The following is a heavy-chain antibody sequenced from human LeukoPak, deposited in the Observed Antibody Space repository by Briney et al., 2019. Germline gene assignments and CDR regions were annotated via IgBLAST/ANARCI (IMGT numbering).Heavy chain of an antibody. J-gene: IGHJ4*02. CDR3: ARDNGFLEWLFLY. V-gene: IGHV3-21*01. CDR1: GYTFSSYS. D-gene: IGHD3-3*01. Sequence: GGSLRLSCAASGYTFSSYSMNWVRQAPGKGLEWVSSISSSSSYIYYADSVKGRFTISRDNVKNSLYLQMNSLRAEDTAVYYCARDNGFLEWLFLYWGQGTLVIVSS. CDR2: ISSSSSYI.